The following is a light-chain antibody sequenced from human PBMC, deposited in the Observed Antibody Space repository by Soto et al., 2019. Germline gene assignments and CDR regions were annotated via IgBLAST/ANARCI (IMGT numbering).Light chain of an antibody. CDR3: RLCEGGSNHPGV. V-gene: IGLV3-21*02. CDR1: NIGSKS. CDR2: DDS. Sequence: SYDLTQPPSDSVAPGQTARITCEADNIGSKSVHWYQQKPGQAPVLVVYDDSDRPSGIPERFSGYNSGNTATLTVTRVEAADEADYYCRLCEGGSNHPGVLGAGIKVTVL. J-gene: IGLJ1*01.